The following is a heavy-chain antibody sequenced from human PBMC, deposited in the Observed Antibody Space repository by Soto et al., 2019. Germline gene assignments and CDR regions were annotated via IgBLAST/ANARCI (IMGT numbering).Heavy chain of an antibody. J-gene: IGHJ6*01. D-gene: IGHD1-1*01. Sequence: PVGSLRLSCAASGFTFSSYAMSWVRQAPGKWLEWVSAISGSGGSTYYADSVKGRFTISRDNSKNTLYLQMNSLRAEDTAVYYCAKDRHWNDATYYYYYYGMEVWGQGTTVTVSS. CDR1: GFTFSSYA. V-gene: IGHV3-23*01. CDR2: ISGSGGST. CDR3: AKDRHWNDATYYYYYYGMEV.